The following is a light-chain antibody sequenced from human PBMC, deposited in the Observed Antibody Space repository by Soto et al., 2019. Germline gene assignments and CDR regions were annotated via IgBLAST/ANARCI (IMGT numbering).Light chain of an antibody. CDR1: QSVSSSY. CDR2: GAS. J-gene: IGKJ4*01. V-gene: IGKV3-20*01. CDR3: QQYGSSFLT. Sequence: EIVLTQSPGTLSLSPGERATLSCRASQSVSSSYLAWYQQKPGQAPRLLIYGASSRATGIPDRFSGSGSGTDFTLTISRLEPEDFAVYYCQQYGSSFLTFVGGTKVEIK.